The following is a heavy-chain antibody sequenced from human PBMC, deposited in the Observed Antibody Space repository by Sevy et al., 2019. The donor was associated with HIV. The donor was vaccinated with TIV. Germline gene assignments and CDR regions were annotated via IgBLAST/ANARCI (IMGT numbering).Heavy chain of an antibody. D-gene: IGHD2-8*02. J-gene: IGHJ6*02. CDR2: IKSKADGGTT. CDR1: GFAFYYAW. Sequence: GSLRLSCAASGFAFYYAWMTWVRQAPGKGLEWVGPIKSKADGGTTDYSAPVKGRFIISRDDSKNTLYLQMNSLKTEDTAVYYCSTDPIIVLLVTDGMDVWGQGTTVTVSS. CDR3: STDPIIVLLVTDGMDV. V-gene: IGHV3-15*01.